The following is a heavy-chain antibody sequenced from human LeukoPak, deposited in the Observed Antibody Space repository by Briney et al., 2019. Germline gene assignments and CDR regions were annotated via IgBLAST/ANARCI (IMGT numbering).Heavy chain of an antibody. Sequence: PGGSLRLSCAASGFTFSDYYMSWISQAPGKGLEWVSYISSSSYTNYADSVKGRFTISRDNAKNSLYLQMNSLRAEDTAVYYCARVYFGEIVGATTPPPYFDYWGQGTLVTVSS. D-gene: IGHD1-26*01. V-gene: IGHV3-11*06. CDR2: ISSSSYT. J-gene: IGHJ4*02. CDR3: ARVYFGEIVGATTPPPYFDY. CDR1: GFTFSDYY.